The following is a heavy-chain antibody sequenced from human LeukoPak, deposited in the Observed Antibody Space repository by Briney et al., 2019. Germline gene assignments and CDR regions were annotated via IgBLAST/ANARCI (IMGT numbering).Heavy chain of an antibody. CDR1: GGSISSYY. Sequence: SETLSLTCTVSGGSISSYYWSWIRQPPGKGLEWVGYIYYSGSTNYNPSLKSRVTISVATSKNQFSLKLSSVTAADTAVYYCARGEDCSGGSCNNWFYPWGQGTLVTVSS. V-gene: IGHV4-59*01. D-gene: IGHD2-15*01. CDR2: IYYSGST. J-gene: IGHJ5*02. CDR3: ARGEDCSGGSCNNWFYP.